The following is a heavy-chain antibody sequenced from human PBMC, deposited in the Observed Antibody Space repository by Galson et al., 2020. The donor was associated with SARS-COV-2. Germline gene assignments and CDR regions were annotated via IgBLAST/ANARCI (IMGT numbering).Heavy chain of an antibody. CDR3: ARDTRNGGYVRSFDY. J-gene: IGHJ4*02. V-gene: IGHV1-18*01. CDR1: GYTFTSYG. D-gene: IGHD5-12*01. Sequence: ASVTVSCKASGYTFTSYGISWVRQAPGQGLEWMGWISAYNGNTNYAQKLQGRVTMTTDTSTSTAYMELRSLRSDDTAVYYCARDTRNGGYVRSFDYCGQGTLVTVSS. CDR2: ISAYNGNT.